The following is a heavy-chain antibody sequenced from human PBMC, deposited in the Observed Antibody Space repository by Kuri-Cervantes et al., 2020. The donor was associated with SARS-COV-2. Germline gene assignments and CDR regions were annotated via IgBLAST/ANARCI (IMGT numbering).Heavy chain of an antibody. J-gene: IGHJ3*02. V-gene: IGHV3-11*03. CDR1: GFTFSDYY. D-gene: IGHD6-19*01. CDR3: ASFGSGWYDDAFDI. Sequence: GESLKISCAASGFTFSDYYMSWIRQAPGKGLEWVSYISSSSSYTNYADSVKGRFTISRDNAKNPLYLQMNSLRAEDTAVYYCASFGSGWYDDAFDIWGQGTMVTVSS. CDR2: ISSSSSYT.